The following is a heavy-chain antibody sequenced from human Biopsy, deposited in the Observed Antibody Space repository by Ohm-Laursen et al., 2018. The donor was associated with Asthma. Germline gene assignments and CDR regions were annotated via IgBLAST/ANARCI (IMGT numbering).Heavy chain of an antibody. CDR2: VHSTGST. Sequence: GTLSLTCTVSPGSINDYYWNWIRQFPGKGLEWIGYVHSTGSTRFNPSLKSRLTISVDTSVDQVSLKLTSVTAADTAVYYCARATSTRSQSGPHYFDHWGQGTLVTVSS. J-gene: IGHJ4*02. D-gene: IGHD2-2*01. V-gene: IGHV4-59*01. CDR1: PGSINDYY. CDR3: ARATSTRSQSGPHYFDH.